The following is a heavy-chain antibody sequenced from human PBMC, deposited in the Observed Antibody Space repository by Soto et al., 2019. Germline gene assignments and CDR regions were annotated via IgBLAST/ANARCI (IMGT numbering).Heavy chain of an antibody. V-gene: IGHV1-69*01. CDR2: IITAFGTT. J-gene: IGHJ4*02. Sequence: QVQLVQSGPEVKKPGSSVKVSCKASGDTFNSYVITWVRQAPGQGLEWLGGIITAFGTTSYAQNFQDRLTITADEAATTDHMELSSLTSDDTAMYYCTRSYGYTFGGSLDNWGQGTLVPVSS. CDR3: TRSYGYTFGGSLDN. D-gene: IGHD5-18*01. CDR1: GDTFNSYV.